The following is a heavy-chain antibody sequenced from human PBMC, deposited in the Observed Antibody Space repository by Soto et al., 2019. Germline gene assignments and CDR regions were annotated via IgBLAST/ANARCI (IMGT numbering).Heavy chain of an antibody. CDR1: GGSISSSNW. V-gene: IGHV4-4*02. CDR2: IYHSGST. Sequence: SETLALTCAVSGGSISSSNWWSWVRQPPGKGLEWIGEIYHSGSTNYNPSLKSRVTISVDKSKNQFSLKLSSVTAADTAVYYCARVPIAAAADHYSYVMDVWGKGTTVPVSS. CDR3: ARVPIAAAADHYSYVMDV. J-gene: IGHJ6*04. D-gene: IGHD6-13*01.